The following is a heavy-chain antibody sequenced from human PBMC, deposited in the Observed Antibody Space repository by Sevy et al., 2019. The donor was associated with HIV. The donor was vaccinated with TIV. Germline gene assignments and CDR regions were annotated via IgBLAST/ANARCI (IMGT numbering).Heavy chain of an antibody. CDR2: ISYDGSNK. CDR3: ARSTRRWLLVGVDY. V-gene: IGHV3-30-3*01. Sequence: GGSLRLSCAASGFTFSSYAMHWVRQAPGKGLEWVAVISYDGSNKYYADSVKGRFTISRDNSKNTLYLQMNSLRAEDTAVYYCARSTRRWLLVGVDYWGQRTLVTVSS. CDR1: GFTFSSYA. J-gene: IGHJ4*02. D-gene: IGHD2-15*01.